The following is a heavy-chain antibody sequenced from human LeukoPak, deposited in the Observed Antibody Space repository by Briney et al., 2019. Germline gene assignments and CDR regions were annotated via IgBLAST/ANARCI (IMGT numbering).Heavy chain of an antibody. CDR3: ARGLWGYSYGYNRKKIDY. V-gene: IGHV3-33*08. Sequence: GGSLRLSCAASGFTFSSYAMSWVRQAPGKGLEWVAVIWYDGSNKYYADSVKGRFTISRDNSKNTLYLQMNSLRAEDTAVYYCARGLWGYSYGYNRKKIDYWGQGTLVTVSS. CDR1: GFTFSSYA. D-gene: IGHD5-18*01. J-gene: IGHJ4*02. CDR2: IWYDGSNK.